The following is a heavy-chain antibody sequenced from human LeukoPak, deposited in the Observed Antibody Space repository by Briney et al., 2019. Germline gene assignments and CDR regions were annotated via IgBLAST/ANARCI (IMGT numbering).Heavy chain of an antibody. CDR2: IIPIFGTA. CDR1: GGTFSSYA. V-gene: IGHV1-69*13. J-gene: IGHJ5*02. D-gene: IGHD3-10*01. Sequence: SVKVSCKASGGTFSSYAISWVRQAPGQGLEWMGGIIPIFGTANYAQKFQGRVTITADESTSTAYMELSSLRSEDTAVYYCARDRMVRGGAKRGVNWFDPWGQGTLVTVSS. CDR3: ARDRMVRGGAKRGVNWFDP.